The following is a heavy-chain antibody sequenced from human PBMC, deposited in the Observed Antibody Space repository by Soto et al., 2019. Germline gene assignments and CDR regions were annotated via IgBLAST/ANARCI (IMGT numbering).Heavy chain of an antibody. CDR1: GFTFSNAW. CDR3: TTEVLVDIVVVVAATSFDY. D-gene: IGHD2-15*01. Sequence: GGALRLSCAASGFTFSNAWMSWVRQAPGKGLEWVGRIKSKTDGGTTDYAAPVKGRFTISRDDSKNTLYLQMNSLKTEDTAVYYCTTEVLVDIVVVVAATSFDYWGQGTLVTVSS. CDR2: IKSKTDGGTT. J-gene: IGHJ4*02. V-gene: IGHV3-15*01.